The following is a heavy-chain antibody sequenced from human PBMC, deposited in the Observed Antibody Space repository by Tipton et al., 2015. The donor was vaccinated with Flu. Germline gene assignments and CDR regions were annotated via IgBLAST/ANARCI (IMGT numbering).Heavy chain of an antibody. CDR1: GGSISSYY. CDR3: AKEPPGY. Sequence: TLSLTCTVSGGSISSYYWSWIRQPAGKGLEWIGRIYSGGNTDYNPSLKSRVTMSVDTSRNQFSLKVMSVTATDTAVYYCAKEPPGYWGQGTLVTVSS. V-gene: IGHV4-4*07. CDR2: IYSGGNT. J-gene: IGHJ4*02.